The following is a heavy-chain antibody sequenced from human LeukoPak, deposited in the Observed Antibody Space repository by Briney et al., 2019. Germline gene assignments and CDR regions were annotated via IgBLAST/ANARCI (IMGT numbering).Heavy chain of an antibody. CDR2: IYPGDSLA. Sequence: GESLKISCEASGYILTNFRIGWVRQMPGEGLEWVAIIYPGDSLAKYGPSFEGHVTISADKSRNTAYLQWNSLQAYDTAMYYCLRRDGDFWGQGTLVTVSS. CDR1: GYILTNFR. J-gene: IGHJ4*02. CDR3: LRRDGDF. V-gene: IGHV5-51*01.